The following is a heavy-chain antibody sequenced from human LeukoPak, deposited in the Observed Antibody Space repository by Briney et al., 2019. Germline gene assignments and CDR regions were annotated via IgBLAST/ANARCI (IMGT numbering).Heavy chain of an antibody. J-gene: IGHJ4*02. D-gene: IGHD6-19*01. CDR2: IIPIFGTA. CDR3: ARNIAVAGTVSYFDY. CDR1: GGTFSSYA. Sequence: GASVKVSCKASGGTFSSYAISWVRQAPGQGLEWMGGIIPIFGTANYAQKFQVRVTITADESTSTAYMELSSLRSEDTAVYYCARNIAVAGTVSYFDYWGQGTLVTVSS. V-gene: IGHV1-69*13.